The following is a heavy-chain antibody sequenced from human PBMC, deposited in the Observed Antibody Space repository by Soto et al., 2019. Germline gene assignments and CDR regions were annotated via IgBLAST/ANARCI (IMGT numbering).Heavy chain of an antibody. Sequence: SETLSLTCTVSGGSISSYYWSWIRQPPGKGLEWIGYIYYSGSTNYNPSLKSRVTISVDTSKNQFSLKLSSVTAADTAVYYCAREYSSSSVNWFAPWGQRTLVTVSS. V-gene: IGHV4-59*01. D-gene: IGHD6-6*01. J-gene: IGHJ5*02. CDR1: GGSISSYY. CDR3: AREYSSSSVNWFAP. CDR2: IYYSGST.